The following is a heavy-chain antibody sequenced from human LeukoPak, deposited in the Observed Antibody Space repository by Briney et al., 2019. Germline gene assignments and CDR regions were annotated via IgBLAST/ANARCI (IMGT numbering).Heavy chain of an antibody. V-gene: IGHV3-30-3*01. CDR1: GFTFSSYA. J-gene: IGHJ4*02. Sequence: GGSLRLSCAASGFTFSSYAMHWVRQAPGKGLEWVAVISYDGSNKYYADSVKGRFTISRDNSKNTLYLQMNSLRAEDTAVYYCARDTPPDYWGQGTLVTVSS. CDR2: ISYDGSNK. CDR3: ARDTPPDY.